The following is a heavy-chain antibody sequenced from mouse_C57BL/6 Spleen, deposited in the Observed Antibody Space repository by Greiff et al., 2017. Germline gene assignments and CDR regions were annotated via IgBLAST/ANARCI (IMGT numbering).Heavy chain of an antibody. Sequence: QVHVKQPGAELVKPGASVKVSCKASGYTFTSYWMHWVKQRPGQGLEWIGRIHPSDSDTNYNQKFKGKATLTVDKSSSTAYMQLSSLTSEDSAVYYCAIWDGYFAWFAYWGQGTLVTVSA. CDR2: IHPSDSDT. J-gene: IGHJ3*01. D-gene: IGHD2-3*01. V-gene: IGHV1-74*01. CDR1: GYTFTSYW. CDR3: AIWDGYFAWFAY.